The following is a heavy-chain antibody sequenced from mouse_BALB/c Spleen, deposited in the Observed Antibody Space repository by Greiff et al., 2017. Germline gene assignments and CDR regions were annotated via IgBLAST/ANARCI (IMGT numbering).Heavy chain of an antibody. D-gene: IGHD1-2*01. V-gene: IGHV14-3*02. CDR2: IDPANGNT. J-gene: IGHJ4*01. CDR1: GFNIKDTY. Sequence: EVQLHESGAELVRSGASVKLSCTASGFNIKDTYMHWVKQRPEQGLEWIGRIDPANGNTKYDPKFQGKATITADTSSNTAYLQLSSLTSEDTAVYYCARSLATYYYAMDYWGQGTSVTVSS. CDR3: ARSLATYYYAMDY.